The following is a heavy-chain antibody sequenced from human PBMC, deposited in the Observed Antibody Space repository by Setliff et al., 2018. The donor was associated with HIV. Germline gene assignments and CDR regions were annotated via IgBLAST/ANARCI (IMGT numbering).Heavy chain of an antibody. J-gene: IGHJ4*02. V-gene: IGHV4-34*01. CDR1: GAPFNGYY. CDR2: IYHSGIV. CDR3: ARVRLRVPPSISDY. Sequence: SETLSLTCAVYGAPFNGYYWAWIRQSPAKGLEWIGEIYHSGIVNYNPSLQSRVTISTDTSKNQFSLRLNSVTVADTAVYYCARVRLRVPPSISDYWGMGSLVTSP. D-gene: IGHD2-2*01.